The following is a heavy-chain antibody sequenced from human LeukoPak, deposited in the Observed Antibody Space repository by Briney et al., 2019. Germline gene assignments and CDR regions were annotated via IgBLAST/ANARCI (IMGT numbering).Heavy chain of an antibody. V-gene: IGHV4-59*01. Sequence: SETLSLTCTVTGGSFSTYYWSWIRQPPGKGLEWIGHFYYSGSTNYNPSLKSRVTISVDTSRNQFSLKLTSMTAADTAVYYCARGQGGNYYLNYFDYWGQGALVTVSS. J-gene: IGHJ4*02. CDR2: FYYSGST. CDR1: GGSFSTYY. D-gene: IGHD1-26*01. CDR3: ARGQGGNYYLNYFDY.